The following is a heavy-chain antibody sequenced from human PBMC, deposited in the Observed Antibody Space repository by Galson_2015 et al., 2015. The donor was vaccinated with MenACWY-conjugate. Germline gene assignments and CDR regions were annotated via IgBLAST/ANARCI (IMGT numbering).Heavy chain of an antibody. Sequence: SLRLSCAASGFTFSSYDMNWVRQAPGKGLERVAVISYDGSNKYYADSVKGRFTISRDNSKNTLYLQMNSLRAEETAVYYCARDIPYGDYKPTEDAFDIWGQGTMVTVSS. J-gene: IGHJ3*02. CDR3: ARDIPYGDYKPTEDAFDI. CDR1: GFTFSSYD. CDR2: ISYDGSNK. D-gene: IGHD4-17*01. V-gene: IGHV3-30-3*01.